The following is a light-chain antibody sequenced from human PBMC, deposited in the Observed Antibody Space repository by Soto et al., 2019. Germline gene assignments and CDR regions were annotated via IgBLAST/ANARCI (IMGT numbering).Light chain of an antibody. J-gene: IGKJ4*01. Sequence: AIQMTQSPSSLSASVGDRVTITCRASQDIRKDLAWYQQKPGKAPQILIYGASTLQTGVASRFSGSGSATDFTLTISSLQPEDVATYYCQKYNSAPFTFGGGTKVDIK. CDR1: QDIRKD. CDR3: QKYNSAPFT. V-gene: IGKV1-6*01. CDR2: GAS.